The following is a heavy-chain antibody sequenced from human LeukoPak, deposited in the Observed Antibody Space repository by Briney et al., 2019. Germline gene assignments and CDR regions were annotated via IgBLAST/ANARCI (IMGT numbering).Heavy chain of an antibody. D-gene: IGHD1-26*01. CDR3: ARAQMGAPTDY. Sequence: GGSLRLSCAASGFTFSNYAMYWVRQAPGKGLVWVSRISSDGSSVIYADSVKGRFTISRDIAKNTLYLQMNSLRAEDTAVYYCARAQMGAPTDYWGQGTLVTVSS. CDR1: GFTFSNYA. V-gene: IGHV3-74*01. J-gene: IGHJ4*02. CDR2: ISSDGSSV.